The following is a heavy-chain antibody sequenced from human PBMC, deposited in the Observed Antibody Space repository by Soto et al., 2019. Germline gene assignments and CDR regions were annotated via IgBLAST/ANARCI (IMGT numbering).Heavy chain of an antibody. CDR2: IIPIFGTA. CDR1: GGTFSSFA. D-gene: IGHD2-15*01. Sequence: QVQLVQSGAEVKKPGSSVKVSCKASGGTFSSFAISWVRQAPGQGLEWMGGIIPIFGTANYAQKFQGRVTITADKSTSTAYMELSSLRSEDTAVYYCARGIVVVVAATAAFDIWGRGTMVTVSS. V-gene: IGHV1-69*06. CDR3: ARGIVVVVAATAAFDI. J-gene: IGHJ3*02.